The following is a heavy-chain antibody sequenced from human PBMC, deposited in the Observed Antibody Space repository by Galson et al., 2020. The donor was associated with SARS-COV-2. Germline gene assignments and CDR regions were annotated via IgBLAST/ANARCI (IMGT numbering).Heavy chain of an antibody. V-gene: IGHV1-46*01. CDR2: INPSGGST. D-gene: IGHD2-8*01. CDR1: GYTFTSYY. Sequence: ASVKVSCKASGYTFTSYYMHWVRQAPGQGLEWMGIINPSGGSTSYAQKFQGRVTMTRDTSTSTVYMELSSLRSEDTAVYYCARGDIVLMVYVNQVGYNWFDPWGQGTLVTVSS. CDR3: ARGDIVLMVYVNQVGYNWFDP. J-gene: IGHJ5*02.